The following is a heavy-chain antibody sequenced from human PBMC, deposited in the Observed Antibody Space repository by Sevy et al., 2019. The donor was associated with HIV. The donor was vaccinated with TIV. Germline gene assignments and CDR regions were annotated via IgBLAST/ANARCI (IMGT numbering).Heavy chain of an antibody. J-gene: IGHJ4*02. CDR2: ISGSGGSV. Sequence: GGPLRLSCVASGFIFNSYTMSWVRQAPGKGLEWVSTISGSGGSVYYPDSLKGRFTISRDNFKNTVSLQMNSLRAEDTAVYYCTNRGGVIITGFESWGQGTLVTVSS. CDR1: GFIFNSYT. D-gene: IGHD3-16*01. V-gene: IGHV3-23*01. CDR3: TNRGGVIITGFES.